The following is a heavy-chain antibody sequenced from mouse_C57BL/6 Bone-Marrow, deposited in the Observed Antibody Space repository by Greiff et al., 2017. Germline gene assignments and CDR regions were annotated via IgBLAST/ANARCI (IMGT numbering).Heavy chain of an antibody. D-gene: IGHD2-4*01. CDR1: GFSLTSYA. CDR3: ARNGVRLYDYDDYAMDY. V-gene: IGHV2-9-1*01. J-gene: IGHJ4*01. CDR2: IWTGGGT. Sequence: VQRVESGPGLVAPSQSLSITCTVSGFSLTSYAISWVRQPPGKGLEWLGVIWTGGGTNYNSALKSRLSISKDNSKSQVFLKMNSLQTDDTARYYCARNGVRLYDYDDYAMDYWGQGTSVTVSS.